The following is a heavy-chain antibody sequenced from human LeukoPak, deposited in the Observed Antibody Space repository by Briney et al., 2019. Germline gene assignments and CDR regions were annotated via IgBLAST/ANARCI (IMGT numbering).Heavy chain of an antibody. CDR3: ARGKGDRAYCSGGSCPYYYYYYMDV. Sequence: EASVKVSCKASGYTFTSYDINWVRQATGQGLEWMGWMNPNSGNTGYAQKFQGRVTMTRNTSISTAYMELSSLRSEDTAVYYCARGKGDRAYCSGGSCPYYYYYYMDVWGEGTTVTVSS. V-gene: IGHV1-8*01. D-gene: IGHD2-15*01. CDR1: GYTFTSYD. J-gene: IGHJ6*03. CDR2: MNPNSGNT.